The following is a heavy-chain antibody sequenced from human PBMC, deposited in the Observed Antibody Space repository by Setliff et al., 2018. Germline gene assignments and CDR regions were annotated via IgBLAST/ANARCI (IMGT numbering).Heavy chain of an antibody. CDR2: IHYSGNT. V-gene: IGHV4-59*01. CDR3: AREGLGELSPEGFDY. CDR1: GGAIRNYD. J-gene: IGHJ4*02. D-gene: IGHD3-16*02. Sequence: SETLSLTCTVSGGAIRNYDWSWIRQPPGKGLEWIGYIHYSGNTNYNPSLKSRVTISVDTSKNQFSLKLTSVTAADTAVYYCAREGLGELSPEGFDYWGQGTLVTVSS.